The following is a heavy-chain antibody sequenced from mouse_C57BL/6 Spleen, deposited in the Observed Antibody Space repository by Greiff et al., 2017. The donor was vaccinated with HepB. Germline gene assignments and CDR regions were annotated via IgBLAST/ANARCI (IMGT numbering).Heavy chain of an antibody. Sequence: VNVVESGAELVKPGASVKLSCKASGYTFTEYTIHWVKQRSGQGLEWIGWFYPGSGSIKYNEKFKDKATLTADKSSSTVYMELSRLTSEDSAVYFCARHEDSYYYGSSWFAYWGQGTLVTVSA. V-gene: IGHV1-62-2*01. D-gene: IGHD1-1*01. CDR1: GYTFTEYT. CDR3: ARHEDSYYYGSSWFAY. CDR2: FYPGSGSI. J-gene: IGHJ3*01.